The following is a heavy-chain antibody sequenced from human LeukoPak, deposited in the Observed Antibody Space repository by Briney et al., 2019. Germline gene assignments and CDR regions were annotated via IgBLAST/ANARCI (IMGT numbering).Heavy chain of an antibody. D-gene: IGHD6-13*01. Sequence: PSETLSLTCTVSGGSISSYYWSWIRQPPGKGLEWIGYIYYSGSTNYNPSLKSRVTISVDTSKNQFSLKLSSVTAADTAVYYCARTADARIAAAGYFDYWGQGTLVTVSS. CDR3: ARTADARIAAAGYFDY. CDR2: IYYSGST. V-gene: IGHV4-59*08. J-gene: IGHJ4*02. CDR1: GGSISSYY.